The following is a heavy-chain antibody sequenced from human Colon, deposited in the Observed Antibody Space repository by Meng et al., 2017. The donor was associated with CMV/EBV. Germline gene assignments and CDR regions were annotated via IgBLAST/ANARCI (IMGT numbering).Heavy chain of an antibody. CDR3: ASNPSFAYYFDH. Sequence: GGSLRLSCSTSGFTFSSYSLNWVRQAPGKGLEWVSSITHTSDTYYADSLKGRFTLSRDNAQNSVYLQMDSLRVEDTAVYYCASNPSFAYYFDHWGQGTLVTVSS. CDR2: ITHTSDT. J-gene: IGHJ4*02. V-gene: IGHV3-21*06. CDR1: GFTFSSYS.